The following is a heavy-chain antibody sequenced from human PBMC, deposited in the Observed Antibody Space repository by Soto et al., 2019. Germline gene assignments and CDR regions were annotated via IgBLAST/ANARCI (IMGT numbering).Heavy chain of an antibody. J-gene: IGHJ4*02. CDR2: TYYSGDT. Sequence: SETLSLTCTVSGGSISSSNYYWAWVRQPPGKGLEWIANTYYSGDTYSHPSLRSRLTVSVDTSKNQFSLKLTSLTAADTAMYYCASLQVPGNFDYWGQGTLVTVSS. V-gene: IGHV4-39*01. D-gene: IGHD6-13*01. CDR1: GGSISSSNYY. CDR3: ASLQVPGNFDY.